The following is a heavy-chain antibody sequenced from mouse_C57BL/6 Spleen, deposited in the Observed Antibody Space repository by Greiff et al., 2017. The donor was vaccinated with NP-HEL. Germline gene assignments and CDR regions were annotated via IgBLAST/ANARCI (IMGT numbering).Heavy chain of an antibody. CDR3: ARDTSGSAWFAY. CDR1: GYSFTGYY. CDR2: INPSTGGT. J-gene: IGHJ3*01. Sequence: VQLQQSGPELVKPGTSVKISCKASGYSFTGYYMNWMKQSPEKSLEWIGQINPSTGGTTYNQKFKAKATLTVDKSSSTAYMQLKSLTSEDSAVYYCARDTSGSAWFAYWGQGTLVTVSA. D-gene: IGHD3-2*02. V-gene: IGHV1-42*01.